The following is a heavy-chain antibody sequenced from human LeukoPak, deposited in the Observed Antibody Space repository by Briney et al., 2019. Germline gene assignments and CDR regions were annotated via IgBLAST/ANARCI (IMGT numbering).Heavy chain of an antibody. CDR3: ARHHARDTAIGY. CDR2: IGAYNGNT. Sequence: GASVKVSCKASGYTFISYGITWVRQAPGQGLEWMGWIGAYNGNTNYEQKFQGRVTMTTDTSTSTAYMELRSLRSDDTAVYYCARHHARDTAIGYWGQGTLVTVSS. V-gene: IGHV1-18*01. J-gene: IGHJ4*02. CDR1: GYTFISYG. D-gene: IGHD5-18*01.